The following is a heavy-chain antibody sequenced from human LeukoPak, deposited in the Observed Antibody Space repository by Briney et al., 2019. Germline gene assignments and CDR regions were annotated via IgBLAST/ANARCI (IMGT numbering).Heavy chain of an antibody. Sequence: GGSLRLSCAASGFTFTSYSMNWVRQAPGKGLEWVSTISGGGGSTYYADSVKGRFTISRDNSKNTLYLQMNSLRAEDTAVYYCAKGYSSGWPTDYWGQGTLVTVSS. CDR2: ISGGGGST. V-gene: IGHV3-23*01. D-gene: IGHD6-19*01. CDR3: AKGYSSGWPTDY. J-gene: IGHJ4*02. CDR1: GFTFTSYS.